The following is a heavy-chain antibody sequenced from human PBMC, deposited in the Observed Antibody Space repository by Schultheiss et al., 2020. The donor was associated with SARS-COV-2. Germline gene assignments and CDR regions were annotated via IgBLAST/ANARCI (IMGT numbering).Heavy chain of an antibody. D-gene: IGHD4-23*01. Sequence: GESLKISCAASGFTFSSYGMHWVRHAPGKGLEWVAVIWYDGSNKYYADSVKGRFTISRDNSKNTLYLQMNSLRAEDTAVYYCARDFGSGGNSPYYYGMDVWGQGTTVTVSS. CDR2: IWYDGSNK. CDR3: ARDFGSGGNSPYYYGMDV. J-gene: IGHJ6*02. CDR1: GFTFSSYG. V-gene: IGHV3-33*01.